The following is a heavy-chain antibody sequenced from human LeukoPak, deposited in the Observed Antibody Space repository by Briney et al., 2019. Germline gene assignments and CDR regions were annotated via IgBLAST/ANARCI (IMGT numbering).Heavy chain of an antibody. V-gene: IGHV3-21*01. CDR3: ARDLAPIVVVVAATGWWFDP. Sequence: GGSLRLSCAASGFTFSSYSMNWVRQAPGKGLEWVSSISSSSSYIYYADSVKGRLTISRDNAKNSLYLQMNSLRAEDTAVYYCARDLAPIVVVVAATGWWFDPWGQGTLVTVSS. CDR1: GFTFSSYS. J-gene: IGHJ5*02. CDR2: ISSSSSYI. D-gene: IGHD2-15*01.